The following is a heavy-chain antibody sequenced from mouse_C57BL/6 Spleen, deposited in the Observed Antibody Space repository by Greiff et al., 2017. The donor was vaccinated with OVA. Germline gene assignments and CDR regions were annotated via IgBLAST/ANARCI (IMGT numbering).Heavy chain of an antibody. CDR1: GYTFTDYE. V-gene: IGHV1-15*01. J-gene: IGHJ4*01. D-gene: IGHD1-1*02. CDR3: TRPYGGAMDD. CDR2: IDPETGGT. Sequence: VKLQQSGAELVRPGASVTLSCKASGYTFTDYEMHWVKQTPVHGLEWIGAIDPETGGTAYNQKFKGKAILTADKSSSTAYMELRSLTSEDSAVYYCTRPYGGAMDDWGQGTSVTVSS.